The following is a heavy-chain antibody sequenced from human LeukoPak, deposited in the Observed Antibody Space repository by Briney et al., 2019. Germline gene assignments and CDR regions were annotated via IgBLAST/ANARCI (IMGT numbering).Heavy chain of an antibody. CDR2: IYYSGST. J-gene: IGHJ2*01. V-gene: IGHV4-59*08. CDR1: GGSISSYY. Sequence: SETLSLTCTVSGGSISSYYWSWIRQPPGKGLEWIGYIYYSGSTNYNPSLKSRVTISVDTSKNQFSLKLSSVTAADTAVYYCASRPPYSSSWYCYFNLGGRATLVTVSS. CDR3: ASRPPYSSSWYCYFNL. D-gene: IGHD6-13*01.